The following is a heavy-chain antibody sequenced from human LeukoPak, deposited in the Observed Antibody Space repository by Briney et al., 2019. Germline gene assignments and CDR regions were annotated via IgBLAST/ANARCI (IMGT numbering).Heavy chain of an antibody. Sequence: GEPLHISGQASGYPFITYWIGGVRPVPGKGREWMGVILPGGANTRYTPSLQGQVTISAYKSISTPSLQWSSQKAADTAMYFCARSGDNVFDYGGQGTLATVSA. CDR1: GYPFITYW. CDR2: ILPGGANT. V-gene: IGHV5-51*01. CDR3: ARSGDNVFDY. D-gene: IGHD2-21*02. J-gene: IGHJ4*02.